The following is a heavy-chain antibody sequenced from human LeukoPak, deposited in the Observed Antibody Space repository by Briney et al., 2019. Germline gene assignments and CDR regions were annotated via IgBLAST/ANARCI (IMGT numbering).Heavy chain of an antibody. CDR3: ARVLSLGYCSSTSCYGYYYGMDV. CDR1: GFTVSSNY. D-gene: IGHD2-2*01. Sequence: GSLRLSCAASGFTVSSNYMSWVRQAPGKGLEWVSVIYSGGSTYYADSVKGRFTISRDNSKNTLYLQMNSLRAEDTAVYYRARVLSLGYCSSTSCYGYYYGMDVWGQGTTVTVSS. V-gene: IGHV3-66*01. J-gene: IGHJ6*02. CDR2: IYSGGST.